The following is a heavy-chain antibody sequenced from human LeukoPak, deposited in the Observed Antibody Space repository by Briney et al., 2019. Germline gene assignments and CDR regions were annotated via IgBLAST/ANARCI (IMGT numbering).Heavy chain of an antibody. J-gene: IGHJ5*02. Sequence: PGGSLRLSCAASGFTFSSYWMSWVRQAPGKGLEWVSAISGSGGSTYYADSVKGRFTISRDNPKNTLYLQMNSLRAEDTAVYYCAKGISLLWFGELPWGQGTLVTVSS. CDR3: AKGISLLWFGELP. CDR2: ISGSGGST. CDR1: GFTFSSYW. D-gene: IGHD3-10*01. V-gene: IGHV3-23*01.